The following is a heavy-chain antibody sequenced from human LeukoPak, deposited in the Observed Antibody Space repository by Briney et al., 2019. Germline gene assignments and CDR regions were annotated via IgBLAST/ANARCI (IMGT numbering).Heavy chain of an antibody. D-gene: IGHD4-23*01. CDR1: GDSVSSDYF. Sequence: PSETLSLTCTVSGDSVSSDYFWSWIRQPPGKGLEWIGYIYYSGSTNYNPSLKSRVTISVDTSKNQFSLKLSSVTAADTAVYYCARESSGTVVMPDAFDIWGQGTMVTVSS. CDR2: IYYSGST. V-gene: IGHV4-61*01. CDR3: ARESSGTVVMPDAFDI. J-gene: IGHJ3*02.